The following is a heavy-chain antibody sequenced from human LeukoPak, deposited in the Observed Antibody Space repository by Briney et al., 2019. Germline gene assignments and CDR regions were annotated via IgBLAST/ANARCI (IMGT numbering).Heavy chain of an antibody. CDR1: GFAFSSYS. V-gene: IGHV3-21*01. CDR2: ITSSSTYI. Sequence: PGGSLRLSCAASGFAFSSYSMTWVRQAPGKGLEWVSSITSSSTYIYYADSVEGRFTISRDDAKNSLYLQMNSLRVEDTAVYYCARERHTFDPWGQGTLVTVSS. D-gene: IGHD6-25*01. CDR3: ARERHTFDP. J-gene: IGHJ5*02.